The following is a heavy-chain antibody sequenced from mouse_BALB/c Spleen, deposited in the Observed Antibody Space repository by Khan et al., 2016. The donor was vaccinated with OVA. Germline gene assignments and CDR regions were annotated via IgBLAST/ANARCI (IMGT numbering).Heavy chain of an antibody. CDR2: IDPYDSET. J-gene: IGHJ3*01. V-gene: IGHV1-52*01. Sequence: QMQLKQSGAELVRPGASVKLSCEASGYTFTSYWMNWVKQSPEQGLEWIGRIDPYDSETHYNQNFKDKAILTVDKSSSTAYMQLSSLTSEDSAVYFCARNPFAYWGQGTLVTVSA. CDR1: GYTFTSYW. CDR3: ARNPFAY.